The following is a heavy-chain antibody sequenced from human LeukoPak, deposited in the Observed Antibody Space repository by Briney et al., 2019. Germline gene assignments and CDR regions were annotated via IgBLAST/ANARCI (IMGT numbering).Heavy chain of an antibody. CDR3: ARDHDYNNNFDY. CDR2: IKQDGSEK. Sequence: GGSLRLSCAASGFTFSSYWMSWVRQAPGKGLEWVANIKQDGSEKYYVDSVKGRFTISRDNAKNSLYVQMNSLIDEDTAVYYCARDHDYNNNFDYWGQGTLVTVSS. J-gene: IGHJ4*02. CDR1: GFTFSSYW. D-gene: IGHD4-11*01. V-gene: IGHV3-7*01.